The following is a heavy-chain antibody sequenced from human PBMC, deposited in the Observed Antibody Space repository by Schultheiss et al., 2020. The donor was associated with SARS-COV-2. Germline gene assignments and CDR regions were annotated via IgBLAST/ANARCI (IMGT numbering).Heavy chain of an antibody. D-gene: IGHD2-2*01. Sequence: ASVKVSCKASGGTFSSYAISWVRQAPGQGLEWMGWISAYNGNTNYAQKLQGRVTMTRDTSTSTVYMELSSLRSEDTAVYYCARVGPQLLAAAGAFDIWGQGTMVTVSS. CDR1: GGTFSSYA. CDR2: ISAYNGNT. V-gene: IGHV1-18*01. J-gene: IGHJ3*02. CDR3: ARVGPQLLAAAGAFDI.